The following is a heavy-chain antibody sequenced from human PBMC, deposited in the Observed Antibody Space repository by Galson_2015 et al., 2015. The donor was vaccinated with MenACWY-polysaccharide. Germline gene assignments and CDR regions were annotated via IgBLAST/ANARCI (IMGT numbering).Heavy chain of an antibody. J-gene: IGHJ4*02. CDR1: GFTFSSYA. D-gene: IGHD3-22*01. V-gene: IGHV3-23*01. CDR3: ARLSGYNYRSQYYSDY. Sequence: SLRLSCAAAGFTFSSYAMSWVRQAPGKGLEWVSSMSGSGGSTYYGDSVKGRFTISRDNSKNTLYLQMNSLRAEDTAIYYCARLSGYNYRSQYYSDYWGQGTPVTVSS. CDR2: MSGSGGST.